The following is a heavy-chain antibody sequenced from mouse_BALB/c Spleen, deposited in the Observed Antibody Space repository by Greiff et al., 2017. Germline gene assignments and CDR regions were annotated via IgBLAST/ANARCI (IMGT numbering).Heavy chain of an antibody. CDR3: ARLSGNSYAMDD. Sequence: EVQLQQSGPELVKPGASVKISCKASGYTFTDYNMHWVKQSHGKSLEWIGYIYPYNGGTGYNQKFKGKATLTVDNSSSTAYMELRSLTSEDSAVYYCARLSGNSYAMDDWGEGTSVTVSS. D-gene: IGHD1-3*01. J-gene: IGHJ4*01. CDR1: GYTFTDYN. V-gene: IGHV1S29*02. CDR2: IYPYNGGT.